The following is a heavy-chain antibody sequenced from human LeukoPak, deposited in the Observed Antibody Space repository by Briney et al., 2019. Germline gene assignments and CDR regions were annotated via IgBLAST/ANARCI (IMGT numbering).Heavy chain of an antibody. CDR1: GGSISSTSYY. Sequence: RSETLSLTCNVSGGSISSTSYYWGWIRQPPGKGLEWLGNIYYTGTTYYNPSLKSRVTISVDTSKNQFSLKLSSVTAADTAVYYCARPRITMVRGVIEGDAFDIWGQGTMVTVSS. CDR2: IYYTGTT. V-gene: IGHV4-39*01. D-gene: IGHD3-10*01. J-gene: IGHJ3*02. CDR3: ARPRITMVRGVIEGDAFDI.